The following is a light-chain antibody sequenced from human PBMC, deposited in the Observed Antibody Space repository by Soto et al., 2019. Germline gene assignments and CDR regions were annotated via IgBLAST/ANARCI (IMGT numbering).Light chain of an antibody. CDR3: QQYNNWPPGT. CDR2: GAS. CDR1: QSVSSN. Sequence: EIVMTQSPATLSVSPGERATLSCRASQSVSSNLAWYQQKPGQAPRLLIHGASTRATGITARFSGSGSGTEFTITVSSLQSEDFAVYYCQQYNNWPPGTFGQGTNVEIK. V-gene: IGKV3-15*01. J-gene: IGKJ1*01.